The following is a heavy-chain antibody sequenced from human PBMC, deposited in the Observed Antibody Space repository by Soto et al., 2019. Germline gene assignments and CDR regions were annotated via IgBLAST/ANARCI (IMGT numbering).Heavy chain of an antibody. D-gene: IGHD3-3*01. Sequence: EVQLLESGGGLVQSGGSLRLSCAASGLSFSNYAMSWVRQAPGKGLEWVSGISASGSNTYYTDSVKGRFTISRDNSKNTLYLQMNTRRVEDKAVYDCADGGEWSFNFEYWGQGTLVTVFS. CDR1: GLSFSNYA. CDR3: ADGGEWSFNFEY. CDR2: ISASGSNT. J-gene: IGHJ4*02. V-gene: IGHV3-23*01.